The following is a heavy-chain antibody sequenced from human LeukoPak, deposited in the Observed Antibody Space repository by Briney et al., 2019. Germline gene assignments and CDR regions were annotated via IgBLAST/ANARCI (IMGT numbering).Heavy chain of an antibody. CDR3: ARGVRITIFGVAKTPYYYYYMDV. Sequence: SETLSLTCTVSGGSISSYYWSWIRQPAGKGLEWIGRIYTSGSTTYNPSLKSRVTMSVDTSKNQSSLKLSSVTAADTAVYYCARGVRITIFGVAKTPYYYYYMDVWGKGTTVTVSS. CDR1: GGSISSYY. D-gene: IGHD3-3*01. CDR2: IYTSGST. J-gene: IGHJ6*03. V-gene: IGHV4-4*07.